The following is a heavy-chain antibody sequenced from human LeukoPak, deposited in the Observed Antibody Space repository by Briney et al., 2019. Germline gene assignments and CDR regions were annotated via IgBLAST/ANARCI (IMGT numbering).Heavy chain of an antibody. D-gene: IGHD6-6*01. Sequence: GGSLRLSCAASGFTFSSYAMSWVRQAPGKGLEWVSAISGSGGSTYYADSVKGRFTISRDNSKNTLYLQMNSLKTEDTAVYYCTRLIHYYYYYMDVWGKGTTVTVSS. J-gene: IGHJ6*03. CDR1: GFTFSSYA. CDR3: TRLIHYYYYYMDV. CDR2: ISGSGGST. V-gene: IGHV3-23*01.